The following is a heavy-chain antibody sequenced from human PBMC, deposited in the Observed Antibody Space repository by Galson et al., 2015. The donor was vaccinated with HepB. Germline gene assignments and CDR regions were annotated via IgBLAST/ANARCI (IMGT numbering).Heavy chain of an antibody. CDR1: GYTFTSYA. D-gene: IGHD3-9*01. J-gene: IGHJ4*02. CDR2: INTNTGNP. Sequence: SVKVSCKASGYTFTSYAMNWVRQAPGQGLEWMGWINTNTGNPTYAQGFTGRFVFSLDTSVSTAYLQISSLKAEDTAVYYCARGADYDILTGYYFIGGDYWGQGTLVTVSS. V-gene: IGHV7-4-1*02. CDR3: ARGADYDILTGYYFIGGDY.